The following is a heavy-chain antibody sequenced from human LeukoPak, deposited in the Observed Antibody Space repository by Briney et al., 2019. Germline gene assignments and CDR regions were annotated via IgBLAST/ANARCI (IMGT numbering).Heavy chain of an antibody. V-gene: IGHV3-7*01. CDR3: AREGSRSIGPPDY. J-gene: IGHJ4*02. CDR2: MKQYGNEN. CDR1: GSTFSSYW. D-gene: IGHD3-22*01. Sequence: GGPLSLSVKAPGSTFSSYWLTWVRKAPGKGLEWVASMKQYGNENYCVESVKGRFIISRDNAKNSLYLQMNSLRVEDTAFYYCAREGSRSIGPPDYWGQGTLVTVSS.